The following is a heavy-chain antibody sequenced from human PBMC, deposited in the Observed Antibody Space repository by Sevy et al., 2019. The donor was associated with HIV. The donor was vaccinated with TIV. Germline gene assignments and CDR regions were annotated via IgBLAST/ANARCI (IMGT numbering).Heavy chain of an antibody. D-gene: IGHD3-3*01. J-gene: IGHJ6*02. Sequence: GGSLRLSCVASGFTFNSYAMSWVRQAPGKGLQWVSVVSGSGGSTYYADSVEGRFTSSRDNSKNTMYLQMNSLRAEDTAVYYCARRPDLGVEIPTGVLDVWGQGTTVTVSS. CDR3: ARRPDLGVEIPTGVLDV. CDR1: GFTFNSYA. CDR2: VSGSGGST. V-gene: IGHV3-23*01.